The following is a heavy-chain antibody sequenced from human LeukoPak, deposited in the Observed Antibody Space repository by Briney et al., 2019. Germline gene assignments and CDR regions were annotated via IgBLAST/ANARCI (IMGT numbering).Heavy chain of an antibody. V-gene: IGHV3-72*01. J-gene: IGHJ4*02. CDR2: TRNKANSYTT. Sequence: PGGSLRLSCAASGFTFSDHYMDWVRQAAGKGLEWVGRTRNKANSYTTEYAASVKGRFTISRDDSKNSLYLQMNSLKTEDTAVYYCARESGLSAFDYWGQETLVTVSS. CDR1: GFTFSDHY. CDR3: ARESGLSAFDY. D-gene: IGHD2-15*01.